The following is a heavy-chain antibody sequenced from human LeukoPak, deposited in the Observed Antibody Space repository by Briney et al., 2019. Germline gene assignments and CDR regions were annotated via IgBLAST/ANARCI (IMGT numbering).Heavy chain of an antibody. CDR2: IKGKPDSATI. CDR3: TTPTDLAY. V-gene: IGHV3-15*01. Sequence: GGSLRLSCAAAGFNFTNAWMSWVRQAPGKGLEWVGRIKGKPDSATIAYAAPVKGRFTISRDDSRSSLYLQMNSLKTEDTAVYYCTTPTDLAYWGQGALVTVSS. CDR1: GFNFTNAW. J-gene: IGHJ4*02.